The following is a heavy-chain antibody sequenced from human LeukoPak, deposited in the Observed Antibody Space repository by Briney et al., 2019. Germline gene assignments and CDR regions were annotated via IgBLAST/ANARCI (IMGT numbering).Heavy chain of an antibody. CDR3: ARQKHDTLWAKAQFDY. CDR2: IYPGDSDT. J-gene: IGHJ4*02. CDR1: GYSFTSYW. V-gene: IGHV5-51*01. D-gene: IGHD3-10*01. Sequence: RGESLKISCKGSGYSFTSYWIGWVRQMPGKGLEWMGIIYPGDSDTRYSPSFQGQVTISADKSISTAYLQWSSLKASDTAMYYCARQKHDTLWAKAQFDYWGQGTLVTVSS.